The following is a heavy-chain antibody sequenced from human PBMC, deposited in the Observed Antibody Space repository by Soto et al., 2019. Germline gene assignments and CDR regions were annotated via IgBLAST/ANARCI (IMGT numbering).Heavy chain of an antibody. CDR2: ISSSSSYI. J-gene: IGHJ3*02. D-gene: IGHD3-10*01. CDR1: GFTFSSYS. Sequence: GSLRLSCAASGFTFSSYSMNWVRQAPGKGLEWVSSISSSSSYIYYADSVKGRFTISRDNAKNSLYLQMNSLRAEDTAVYYCARDTYYYGSGRAFDIWGQGTMVTVSS. V-gene: IGHV3-21*01. CDR3: ARDTYYYGSGRAFDI.